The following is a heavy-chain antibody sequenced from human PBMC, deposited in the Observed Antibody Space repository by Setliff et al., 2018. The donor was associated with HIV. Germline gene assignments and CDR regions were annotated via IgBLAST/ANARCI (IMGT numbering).Heavy chain of an antibody. Sequence: SETLSLPCTVSGGSISTNNYYWAWIRQPPGKGLEWIGTIDYSGSTYYNASLRSRAIISRDMSKNQFSLNLNSVTASETAVYYCARHRYRFGIDSWGQGALVTVSS. J-gene: IGHJ5*01. D-gene: IGHD3-16*01. CDR3: ARHRYRFGIDS. CDR1: GGSISTNNYY. CDR2: IDYSGST. V-gene: IGHV4-39*01.